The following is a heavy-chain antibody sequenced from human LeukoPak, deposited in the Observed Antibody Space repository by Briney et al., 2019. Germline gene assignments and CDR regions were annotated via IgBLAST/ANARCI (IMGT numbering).Heavy chain of an antibody. D-gene: IGHD2-2*01. CDR1: GGSFSGYY. CDR2: INHSGST. Sequence: PSETLSLTCAVYGGSFSGYYWSWIRQPPGKGLEWIGEINHSGSTNYNPSLKSRVTISVDTSKNQFSLKLSSVTAADTAVYYCASGGRPTDPVAPAATNQNWFDPWGQGTLVTVSS. CDR3: ASGGRPTDPVAPAATNQNWFDP. V-gene: IGHV4-34*01. J-gene: IGHJ5*02.